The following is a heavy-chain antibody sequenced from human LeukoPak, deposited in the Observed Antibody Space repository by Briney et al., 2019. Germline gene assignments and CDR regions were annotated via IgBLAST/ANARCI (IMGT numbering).Heavy chain of an antibody. D-gene: IGHD6-19*01. CDR2: IKSKIDGGAT. CDR1: GFTFSNDW. V-gene: IGHV3-15*07. CDR3: TTGGNVFVAGTRAFDL. J-gene: IGHJ3*01. Sequence: AGGSLRLSCAASGFTFSNDWMNWVRQAPGKGLKWVGRIKSKIDGGATDYAAPVKGRFTISRDDSKNTLYLQMNSLKTEDTAVYYCTTGGNVFVAGTRAFDLWGQGTMVTVSS.